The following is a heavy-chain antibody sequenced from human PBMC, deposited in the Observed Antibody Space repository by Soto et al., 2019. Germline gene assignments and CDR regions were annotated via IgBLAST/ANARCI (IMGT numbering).Heavy chain of an antibody. CDR3: ASTRGY. CDR2: IKEDGSEK. J-gene: IGHJ4*02. CDR1: GFTFSGYW. V-gene: IGHV3-7*05. Sequence: EVQLVESGGGLVQPGGSLRLSCAAYGFTFSGYWMKWVRQAPGKGLEWVATIKEDGSEKYYVDSVKGRFTISRDSAKNSVHLQMNSLRVEDTAVYYCASTRGYWGQGTLVTVSS. D-gene: IGHD3-3*01.